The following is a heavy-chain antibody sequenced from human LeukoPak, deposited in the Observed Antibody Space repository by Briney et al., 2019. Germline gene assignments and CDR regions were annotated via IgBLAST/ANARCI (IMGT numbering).Heavy chain of an antibody. D-gene: IGHD1-14*01. V-gene: IGHV3-64D*09. CDR1: AFXFSSYA. J-gene: IGHJ3*02. CDR3: VKDRTGGRVAFDI. CDR2: ISSNGRST. Sequence: GGSLRLSCAASAFXFSSYAIHWVRQAPGKGLEYVSAISSNGRSTYYADSVKGRFTISRDNSQNTLYLQMSSLRAEDTAVYYCVKDRTGGRVAFDIWGQGTMVTVSS.